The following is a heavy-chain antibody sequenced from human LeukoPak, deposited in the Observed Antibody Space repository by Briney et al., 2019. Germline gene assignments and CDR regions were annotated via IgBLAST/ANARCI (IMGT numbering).Heavy chain of an antibody. V-gene: IGHV3-74*01. CDR1: GFTFSSYW. J-gene: IGHJ4*02. Sequence: GGSLRLSCAASGFTFSSYWMHWVRQAPGKGLVWVSRINSDGSSISYADSVKGRFTTSRDNAKNTLYLQMNSLRAEDTAVYYCARFDYGDYAGAGDYWGQGTLVTASS. CDR2: INSDGSSI. CDR3: ARFDYGDYAGAGDY. D-gene: IGHD4-17*01.